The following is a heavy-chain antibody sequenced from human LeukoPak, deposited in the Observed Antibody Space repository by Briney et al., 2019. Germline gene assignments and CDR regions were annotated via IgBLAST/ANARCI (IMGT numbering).Heavy chain of an antibody. CDR1: GYTFTSYG. V-gene: IGHV1-18*01. CDR3: ARVDLFFDY. Sequence: ASVKVSCKASGYTFTSYGISWVRQAPGQGLEWMGWISAYNGNTNYAQKLQGRVTMSTDTSTSTAYMELRSLGSDETAVFYCARVDLFFDYWGQGTLVTVSS. J-gene: IGHJ4*02. CDR2: ISAYNGNT.